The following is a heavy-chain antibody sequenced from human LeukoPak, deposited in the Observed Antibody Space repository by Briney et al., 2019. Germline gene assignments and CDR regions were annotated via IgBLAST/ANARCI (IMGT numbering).Heavy chain of an antibody. J-gene: IGHJ4*02. Sequence: GESLKISCKGSGYSLTTYWIGWVRQMPGKGLEWMGIIYPGDSDTRYSPSFQGQVTISADKSISTAYLQWSSLKASDTAMYYCASRPRFDTSGYHYWGQGTLVTVSS. CDR3: ASRPRFDTSGYHY. V-gene: IGHV5-51*01. D-gene: IGHD3-22*01. CDR1: GYSLTTYW. CDR2: IYPGDSDT.